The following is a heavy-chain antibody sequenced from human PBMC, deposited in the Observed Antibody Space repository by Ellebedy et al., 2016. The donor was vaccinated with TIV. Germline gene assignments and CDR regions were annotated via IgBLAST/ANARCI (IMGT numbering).Heavy chain of an antibody. CDR3: AREGCRGSSASDYFDL. J-gene: IGHJ4*02. Sequence: PGGSLRLSCAASGFTFSSHAMTWVRHAPGKGLEWVSAITRSGGSTYYADSSKGRFTISRDNAKNSLFLQMNSLGVEDTAVYYCAREGCRGSSASDYFDLWGQGTLVTVSS. V-gene: IGHV3-23*01. CDR1: GFTFSSHA. CDR2: ITRSGGST. D-gene: IGHD6-19*01.